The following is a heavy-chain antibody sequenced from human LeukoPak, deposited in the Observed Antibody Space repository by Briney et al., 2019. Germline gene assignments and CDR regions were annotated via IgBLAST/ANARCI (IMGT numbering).Heavy chain of an antibody. CDR3: AKDTGITPSGISGFFDF. CDR1: GFSFDDYA. J-gene: IGHJ4*02. CDR2: ISGDGDST. Sequence: GGSLRLSCAASGFSFDDYAMHWVRQAPGKGLEWVTLISGDGDSTYYADSVKGRFTISRDNSKDSLYLQMDSLRTEDTALYYCAKDTGITPSGISGFFDFWGQGTLVTVSS. D-gene: IGHD6-13*01. V-gene: IGHV3-43*02.